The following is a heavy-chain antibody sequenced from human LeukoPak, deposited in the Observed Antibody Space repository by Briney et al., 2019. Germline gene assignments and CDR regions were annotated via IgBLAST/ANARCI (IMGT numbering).Heavy chain of an antibody. CDR2: ISSTGGTT. Sequence: SGGSLRLSCAASGITFSSYGMSWVRQAPGKGLEWVSSISSTGGTTYYADSVKGRFTISRDNSKNTLYLLMNSLRAEDTAVYYCAKSNIWFGELLYYFDYWGQGTLVTVSS. D-gene: IGHD3-10*01. V-gene: IGHV3-23*01. J-gene: IGHJ4*02. CDR1: GITFSSYG. CDR3: AKSNIWFGELLYYFDY.